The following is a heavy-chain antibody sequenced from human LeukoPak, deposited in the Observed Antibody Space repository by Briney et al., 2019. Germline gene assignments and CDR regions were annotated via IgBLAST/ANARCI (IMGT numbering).Heavy chain of an antibody. D-gene: IGHD5-12*01. CDR3: AKEDSGYDLGY. V-gene: IGHV3-30*02. CDR1: GFTFSTYG. J-gene: IGHJ4*02. CDR2: MQYDGSIQ. Sequence: PGGSLRLSCAASGFTFSTYGMHWVRQAPGKGLEWVAFMQYDGSIQYYADSVKGRFTISRDNSKNTLYLQMNSLRAEDTAVYYCAKEDSGYDLGYWGQGTLVTVSS.